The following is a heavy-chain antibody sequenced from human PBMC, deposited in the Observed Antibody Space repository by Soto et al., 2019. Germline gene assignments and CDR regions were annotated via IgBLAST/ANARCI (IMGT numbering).Heavy chain of an antibody. CDR1: GYTFTGYY. CDR3: AGEHSSSWYSHYYYGMDV. Sequence: GASVKVSCKASGYTFTGYYMHWVRQAPGQGLEWMGWINPNSGGTNYAQKFQGRVTMTRDTSISTAYMELSRLRSDDTAVYYCAGEHSSSWYSHYYYGMDVWGQGTTVTVS. D-gene: IGHD6-13*01. J-gene: IGHJ6*02. CDR2: INPNSGGT. V-gene: IGHV1-2*02.